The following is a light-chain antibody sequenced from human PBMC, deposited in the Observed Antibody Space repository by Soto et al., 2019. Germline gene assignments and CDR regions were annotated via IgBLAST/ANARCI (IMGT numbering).Light chain of an antibody. J-gene: IGKJ1*01. CDR3: QQYSKYPRT. CDR1: KTSSCW. Sequence: DIQMTQSPSTLSGSVGDRVTITSLHSKTSSCWLAWYQQTPEKAPKFLIYDASTVESRVQSSFSGSASGTEFTLTISILQPGDFATYCCQQYSKYPRTFGQGTKVDIK. V-gene: IGKV1-5*01. CDR2: DAS.